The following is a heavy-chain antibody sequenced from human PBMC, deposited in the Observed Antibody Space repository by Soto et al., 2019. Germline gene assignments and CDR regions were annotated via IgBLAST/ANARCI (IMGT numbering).Heavy chain of an antibody. CDR2: ISGSGGST. CDR3: ASQGVIVIGENYYYGMDV. D-gene: IGHD3-16*02. Sequence: EVQLVESGGGLVQSGRSLRLSCAASGFTFSKYAMSWVRQAPGKGLEWVSAISGSGGSTYYADSVKGRLTISRDNSKSTLYLQMNSLRAEDTAIYYCASQGVIVIGENYYYGMDVWGQGTTVTVSS. J-gene: IGHJ6*02. V-gene: IGHV3-23*04. CDR1: GFTFSKYA.